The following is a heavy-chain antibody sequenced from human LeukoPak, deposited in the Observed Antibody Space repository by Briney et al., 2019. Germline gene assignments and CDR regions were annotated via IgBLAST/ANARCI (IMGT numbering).Heavy chain of an antibody. CDR2: IYSGGST. V-gene: IGHV3-66*02. Sequence: GGSLRLSCAASGFTVSSNYMSWVRQAPGKGLEWVSVIYSGGSTYYADSVKGRFTISRDNSKNTLYLQVNSLRAEDTAVYYCARTVTRASYFDYWGQGTLVTVSS. D-gene: IGHD4-17*01. CDR3: ARTVTRASYFDY. J-gene: IGHJ4*02. CDR1: GFTVSSNY.